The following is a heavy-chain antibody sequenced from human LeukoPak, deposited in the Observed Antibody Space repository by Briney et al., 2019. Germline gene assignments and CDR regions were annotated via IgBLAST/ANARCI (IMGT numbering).Heavy chain of an antibody. CDR2: ISWNSGSI. V-gene: IGHV3-9*01. CDR1: GFRFDEYA. J-gene: IGHJ4*02. D-gene: IGHD3-10*01. Sequence: GGSLRLSCAASGFRFDEYAMHWVRQTPGKGLEWVSGISWNSGSIVYADSVKGRFTISRDNAKDSLYLQMNSLRAEDTAVYYCAKGYYGSGSYCGFDYWGQGTLVTVSS. CDR3: AKGYYGSGSYCGFDY.